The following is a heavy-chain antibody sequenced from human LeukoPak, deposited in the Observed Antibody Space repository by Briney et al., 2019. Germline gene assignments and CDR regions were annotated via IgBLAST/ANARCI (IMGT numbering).Heavy chain of an antibody. CDR3: ARDLSPVVRASPMGY. D-gene: IGHD3-10*01. CDR1: GFTFTSYG. J-gene: IGHJ4*02. V-gene: IGHV3-30*03. CDR2: ITYDGYYK. Sequence: PGGSLSLSCAASGFTFTSYGMHWVRQAPGKGLEWVALITYDGYYKYYSDSVKGRFTISSDTSKNTLYLQMNSLRAEDTAVYYCARDLSPVVRASPMGYWGQGTLVTVSS.